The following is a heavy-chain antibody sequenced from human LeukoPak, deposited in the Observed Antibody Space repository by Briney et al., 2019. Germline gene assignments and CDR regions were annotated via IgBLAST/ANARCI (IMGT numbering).Heavy chain of an antibody. D-gene: IGHD4-17*01. Sequence: SETLSLTCTVSGGSISSSSDYWGWIRQPPGKGLEWIGSLYYGGNTYSNPSLKSRVTISVDTSKNQFSLSLSSVTAADTALYHCARRLTVTKYHFDSWGRGTLVTVSS. CDR3: ARRLTVTKYHFDS. J-gene: IGHJ4*02. V-gene: IGHV4-39*01. CDR2: LYYGGNT. CDR1: GGSISSSSDY.